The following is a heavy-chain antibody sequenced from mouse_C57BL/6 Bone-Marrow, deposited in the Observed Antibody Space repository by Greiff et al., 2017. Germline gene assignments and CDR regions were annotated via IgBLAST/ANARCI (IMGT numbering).Heavy chain of an antibody. J-gene: IGHJ2*01. D-gene: IGHD2-5*01. V-gene: IGHV1-78*01. Sequence: QVQLQQSDAELVKPGASVKISCKVSGYTFTDHTIHWMKQRPEQGLEWIGYIYPRDGSTKYNEKFKGKATLTVDKSSSTAYMQLNSLTSEDSAVXFCARGYYSNWDYFDYWGQGTTLTVSS. CDR3: ARGYYSNWDYFDY. CDR2: IYPRDGST. CDR1: GYTFTDHT.